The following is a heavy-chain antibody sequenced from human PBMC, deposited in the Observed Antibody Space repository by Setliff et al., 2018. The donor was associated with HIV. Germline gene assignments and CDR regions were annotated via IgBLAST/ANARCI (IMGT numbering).Heavy chain of an antibody. V-gene: IGHV4-39*02. CDR2: IYYSGST. CDR1: GGSISSTVYY. J-gene: IGHJ5*02. CDR3: ARDAVRSKDWFDP. D-gene: IGHD4-17*01. Sequence: SETLSLTCTVSGGSISSTVYYWGWIRQPPGKGLEWIGSIYYSGSTYYNPSLESRITISMDTSKNQFSLKLRTVTAADTAMYYCARDAVRSKDWFDPWGPGILVTVSS.